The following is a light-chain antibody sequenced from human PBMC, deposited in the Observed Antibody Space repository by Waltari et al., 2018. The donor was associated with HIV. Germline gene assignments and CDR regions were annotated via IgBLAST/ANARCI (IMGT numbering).Light chain of an antibody. CDR3: SSYTSSSTWV. CDR1: SRDVGGYNY. Sequence: QSALTQPASVSGSPGQSITISCTGTSRDVGGYNYFSWYQQHPGKAPKLMIYDVSNRPSGVSNRFSGSKSGNTASLTISGLRAEDEADYYCSSYTSSSTWVFGGGTKLTVL. CDR2: DVS. V-gene: IGLV2-14*01. J-gene: IGLJ3*02.